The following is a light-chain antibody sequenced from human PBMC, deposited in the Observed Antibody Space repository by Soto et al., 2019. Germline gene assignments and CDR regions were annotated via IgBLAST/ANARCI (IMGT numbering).Light chain of an antibody. CDR3: QKYNSAIT. CDR1: QYISNY. Sequence: DIPMTQSPSSLSASVGDRITITCRASQYISNYLAWYQQKPGKVPKLLIYSASTLQSGVPSRFSGSGSGTDFTITISSLQPEDVATYFCQKYNSAITFGQGTRLEIK. V-gene: IGKV1-27*01. J-gene: IGKJ5*01. CDR2: SAS.